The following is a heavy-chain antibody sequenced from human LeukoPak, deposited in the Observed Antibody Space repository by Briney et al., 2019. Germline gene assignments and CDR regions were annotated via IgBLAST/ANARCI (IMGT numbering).Heavy chain of an antibody. V-gene: IGHV3-30*02. D-gene: IGHD4-17*01. CDR1: GFTFSSYG. J-gene: IGHJ4*02. CDR3: AKDPHDYGDYYFDY. CDR2: IRYDGSNK. Sequence: GGSLRLSCAASGFTFSSYGMHWVRQAPGKGLEWVAFIRYDGSNKYYADSVKGRFTIPRDNSKNTLYLQMNSLRAEDTAVYYCAKDPHDYGDYYFDYWGQGTLVTVSS.